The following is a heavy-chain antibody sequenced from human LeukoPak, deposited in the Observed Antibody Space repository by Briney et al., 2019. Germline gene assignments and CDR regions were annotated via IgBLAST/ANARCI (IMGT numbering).Heavy chain of an antibody. CDR2: MYYSGSA. J-gene: IGHJ4*02. Sequence: SETLSLTCTVSGGSISSYYWSWMRQPPGKGLQWIGYMYYSGSAYYNPSLKSRATISVDTSKNQFSLNLSSVSAADTAVYYCASSSSGAYFDYWGQGTLVTVSS. V-gene: IGHV4-59*01. CDR3: ASSSSGAYFDY. D-gene: IGHD6-13*01. CDR1: GGSISSYY.